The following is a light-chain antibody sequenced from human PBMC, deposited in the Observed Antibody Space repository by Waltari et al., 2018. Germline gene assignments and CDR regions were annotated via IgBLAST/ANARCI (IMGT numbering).Light chain of an antibody. V-gene: IGLV2-14*03. CDR3: CSQSTYNGVI. CDR1: SLDVGGDDF. Sequence: QSALSQPASVSGSPGQSITISCTGCSLDVGGDDFVSWYQDHPGQAPKVIIYDVNNRPSGVSDRFSGSKSGNTASLTISGLQAEDEANYYCCSQSTYNGVIFGGGTKLTVL. CDR2: DVN. J-gene: IGLJ2*01.